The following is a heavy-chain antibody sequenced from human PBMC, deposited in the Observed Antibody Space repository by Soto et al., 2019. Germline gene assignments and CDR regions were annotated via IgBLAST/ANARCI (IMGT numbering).Heavy chain of an antibody. J-gene: IGHJ6*02. V-gene: IGHV1-46*01. CDR1: GYTFTSYY. D-gene: IGHD6-13*01. CDR3: ARSRGIAAAGTFYYGMDV. Sequence: QVQLVQSGAEVKKPGASVKVACKASGYTFTSYYMHWVRQAPGQGLEWMGIINPSGGSTSYAQKFQGRVTMTRDTSTSTVYMELSSLISEDTAVYYCARSRGIAAAGTFYYGMDVWGQGTTVTVSS. CDR2: INPSGGST.